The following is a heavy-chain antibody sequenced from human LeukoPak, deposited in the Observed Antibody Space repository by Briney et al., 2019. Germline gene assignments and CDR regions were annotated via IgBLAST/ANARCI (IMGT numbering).Heavy chain of an antibody. Sequence: PGGSLRLSCAVSGNYWMHWVRQAPGKGLVWVSHINSDGSWTSYADSVKGRFTISKDNAKNTVCLQMNSLRAEDTAVYYCVSFYETYWGRGTLVTV. CDR2: INSDGSWT. CDR1: GNYW. D-gene: IGHD2/OR15-2a*01. CDR3: VSFYETY. V-gene: IGHV3-74*01. J-gene: IGHJ4*02.